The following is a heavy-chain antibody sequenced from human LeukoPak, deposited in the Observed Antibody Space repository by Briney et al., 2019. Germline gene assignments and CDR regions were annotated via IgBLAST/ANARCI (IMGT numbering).Heavy chain of an antibody. J-gene: IGHJ3*02. Sequence: GGSLRLSCAAYGFTFSKYWMHWVRQAPGKGLVWVSRIYSDGSGTSYADSVKGRFTISRDNAKNTLFLQMNSLRAEDTAVYYCANWGSAFDIWGQGTMVIVSS. CDR2: IYSDGSGT. CDR1: GFTFSKYW. CDR3: ANWGSAFDI. D-gene: IGHD7-27*01. V-gene: IGHV3-74*01.